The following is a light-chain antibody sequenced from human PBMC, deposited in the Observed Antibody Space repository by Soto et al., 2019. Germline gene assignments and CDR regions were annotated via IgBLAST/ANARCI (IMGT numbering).Light chain of an antibody. CDR1: QGIRND. CDR2: AAS. Sequence: DIQMNPFPSSLSASVGDRVTITCRASQGIRNDLAWYQQKPGKAPKRLIYAASSLQSGVPSRFSGSGSGTEFTLAISSLQPEDFATFYCLQHSTYPLTFGQGTKVEIK. V-gene: IGKV1-17*01. J-gene: IGKJ1*01. CDR3: LQHSTYPLT.